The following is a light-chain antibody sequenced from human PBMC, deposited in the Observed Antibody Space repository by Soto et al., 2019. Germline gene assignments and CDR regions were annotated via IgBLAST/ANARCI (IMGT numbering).Light chain of an antibody. V-gene: IGKV3-20*01. Sequence: EIVLTQSPGTLSLSPGERATLSCRASQSLSKSHLAWYQQKPGQSPRLLIYDASSRATGIADRFSGSGSGTDFTLTISRLEPEDFEVYFCQHYDNSPPFTFGQGTKLEIK. CDR2: DAS. J-gene: IGKJ2*01. CDR3: QHYDNSPPFT. CDR1: QSLSKSH.